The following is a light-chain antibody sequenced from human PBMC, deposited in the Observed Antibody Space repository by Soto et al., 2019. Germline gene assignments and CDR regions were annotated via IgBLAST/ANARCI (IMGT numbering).Light chain of an antibody. Sequence: EIVFTQSPGTLSLSPGERAALSLGASQSVTTYLAWYQQKPGQAPRLLIYDASDRATGIPARFSGSGSGTEFTLTISSLQSEDFAVYYCQQYNNWPPWTFGQGTKVDNK. J-gene: IGKJ1*01. V-gene: IGKV3D-15*01. CDR3: QQYNNWPPWT. CDR1: QSVTTY. CDR2: DAS.